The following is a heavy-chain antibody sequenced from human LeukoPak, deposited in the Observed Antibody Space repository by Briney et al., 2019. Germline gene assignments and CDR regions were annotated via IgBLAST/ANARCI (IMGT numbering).Heavy chain of an antibody. V-gene: IGHV1-18*01. D-gene: IGHD6-13*01. J-gene: IGHJ4*02. CDR1: GYTFTSYG. CDR3: ASQYSSSWYGSLYFDY. Sequence: ASVKVSCKASGYTFTSYGISWVRQAPGQGLEWMGWISAYNGNTNYAQKLQGRVTMTTDTSTSTAYMELRSLRSDDTAVYYCASQYSSSWYGSLYFDYWGQGTLVTVSS. CDR2: ISAYNGNT.